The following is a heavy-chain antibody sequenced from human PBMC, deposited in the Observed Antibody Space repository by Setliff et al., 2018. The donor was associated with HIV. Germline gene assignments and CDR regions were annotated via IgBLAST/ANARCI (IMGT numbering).Heavy chain of an antibody. CDR2: IYASGNT. Sequence: SETLSLTCTVSGDSISTYYWSWIRQPAGKGLEWIGRIYASGNTNYNPSLQSRVTMSVDMSKNQFSLKLSSVTAADTAVYYCARDSYVQARDYWGQGTLVTVSS. CDR3: ARDSYVQARDY. V-gene: IGHV4-4*07. J-gene: IGHJ4*02. CDR1: GDSISTYY. D-gene: IGHD3-16*01.